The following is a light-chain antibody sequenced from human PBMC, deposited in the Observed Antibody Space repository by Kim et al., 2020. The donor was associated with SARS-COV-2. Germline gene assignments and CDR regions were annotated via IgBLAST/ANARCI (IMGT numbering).Light chain of an antibody. CDR3: RQYDSWPRA. Sequence: EIVMTQSPATLSVSPGERVTLSCRASQSVSNRLAWYQQKPGQAPRVLIYDASTRAAGIPARFSGSGSGTEFTLTISSLQSEDFAVYYCRQYDSWPRAFGPGTKVDIK. CDR1: QSVSNR. V-gene: IGKV3-15*01. CDR2: DAS. J-gene: IGKJ3*01.